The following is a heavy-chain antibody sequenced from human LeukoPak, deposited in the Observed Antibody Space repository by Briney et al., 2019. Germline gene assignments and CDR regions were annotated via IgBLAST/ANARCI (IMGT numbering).Heavy chain of an antibody. D-gene: IGHD1-26*01. J-gene: IGHJ5*02. CDR3: ARGVVGASSSWFDP. CDR2: INPNSGGT. V-gene: IGHV1-2*02. CDR1: GYTFTGYY. Sequence: ASVKVSCKASGYTFTGYYMHWVRQAPGQGLEWMGWINPNSGGTNYAQKFQGGVTMTRDTSISTAYMELSRLRSDDTAVYYCARGVVGASSSWFDPWGQGALVTVSS.